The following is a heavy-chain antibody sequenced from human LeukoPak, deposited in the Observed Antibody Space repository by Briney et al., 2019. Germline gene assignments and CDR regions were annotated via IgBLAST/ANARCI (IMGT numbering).Heavy chain of an antibody. V-gene: IGHV4-4*07. D-gene: IGHD6-13*01. CDR3: ARAKFPAVSSSWYEGPNWFDP. CDR1: GGAISSYY. J-gene: IGHJ5*02. CDR2: IYTSGST. Sequence: SETLSLTCTVSGGAISSYYWSWIRQPAGKGLEWIGRIYTSGSTNYNPSLKSRVTMSVDTSKNQFSLKLSSVTAADTAVYYCARAKFPAVSSSWYEGPNWFDPWGRGTLVTVSS.